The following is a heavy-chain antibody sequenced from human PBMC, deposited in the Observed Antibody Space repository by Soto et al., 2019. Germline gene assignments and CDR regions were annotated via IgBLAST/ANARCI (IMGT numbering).Heavy chain of an antibody. Sequence: QVQLVESGGGVVQPGRSLRLSCAASGFTFSSYGMHWVRQAPGKGLEWVVVISYDGSNKYYADSVKGRFTISRDNSKNTLYLQMNSLRAEDTAVYYCAKGFEQWLAYFDYWGQGTLVTVSS. CDR2: ISYDGSNK. V-gene: IGHV3-30*18. CDR1: GFTFSSYG. D-gene: IGHD6-19*01. CDR3: AKGFEQWLAYFDY. J-gene: IGHJ4*02.